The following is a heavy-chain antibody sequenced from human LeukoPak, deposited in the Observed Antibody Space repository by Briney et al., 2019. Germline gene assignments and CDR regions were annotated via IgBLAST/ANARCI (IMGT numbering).Heavy chain of an antibody. CDR2: VSPDGSVT. CDR1: GFTFSDYW. CDR3: VRGTAFWTGVDF. D-gene: IGHD3/OR15-3a*01. Sequence: GGSLRLSCATSGFTFSDYWMHWVRQPPGKGLVWVSRVSPDGSVTNYADSMKGRFTISRDSTNTLYQQMNSLRVEDTAVYYCVRGTAFWTGVDFWGQGFLVTVSS. V-gene: IGHV3-74*01. J-gene: IGHJ4*02.